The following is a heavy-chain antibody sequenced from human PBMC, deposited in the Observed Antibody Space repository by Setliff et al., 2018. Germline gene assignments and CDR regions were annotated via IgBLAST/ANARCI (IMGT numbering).Heavy chain of an antibody. CDR1: GDPMSSRRYY. Sequence: PSETLSLTCTVSGDPMSSRRYYWAWIRQPAGKGLEWIGQIYTSWSTNYNPSLKSRVTISLDTSKNQFSLKLSSVTAADTAIYYCARHDARGYYYYMDVWGKGTTVTVSS. D-gene: IGHD3-10*01. CDR3: ARHDARGYYYYMDV. V-gene: IGHV4-61*09. J-gene: IGHJ6*03. CDR2: IYTSWST.